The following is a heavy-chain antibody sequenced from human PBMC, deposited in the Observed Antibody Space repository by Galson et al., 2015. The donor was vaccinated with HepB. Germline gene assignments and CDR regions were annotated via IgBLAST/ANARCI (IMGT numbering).Heavy chain of an antibody. CDR3: ASPSNAMQGTYRYYGLDV. Sequence: SETLSLTCTVSGVSITNSGFCWGWIRQAPGTGLEWIGTIYYSGNTYYNPSLQSRVTISVDTSTNQVSLNLGSVTSADTAVYYCASPSNAMQGTYRYYGLDVWGQGTTVTVSS. V-gene: IGHV4-39*01. CDR1: GVSITNSGFC. J-gene: IGHJ6*02. CDR2: IYYSGNT. D-gene: IGHD3-16*02.